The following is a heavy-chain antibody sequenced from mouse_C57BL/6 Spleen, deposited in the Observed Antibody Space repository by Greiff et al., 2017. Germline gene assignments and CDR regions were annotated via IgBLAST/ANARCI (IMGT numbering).Heavy chain of an antibody. CDR3: ARDYYGPFAY. J-gene: IGHJ3*01. CDR1: GYTFTSYW. V-gene: IGHV1-52*01. Sequence: QVQLQRPGAELVRPGSSVKLSCKASGYTFTSYWMHWVKQRPIQGLEWIGNIDPSDSETHYNQKFKDKATLTVDKSSSTAYMQLSSLTSEDSAVYYCARDYYGPFAYWGQGTLVTVSA. CDR2: IDPSDSET. D-gene: IGHD1-1*01.